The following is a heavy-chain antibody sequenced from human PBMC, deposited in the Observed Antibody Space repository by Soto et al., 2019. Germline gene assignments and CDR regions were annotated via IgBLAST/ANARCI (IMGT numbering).Heavy chain of an antibody. V-gene: IGHV4-39*07. CDR2: MFHSGST. Sequence: SETLSLTCSVSGGSVSSSSHYWAWIRQPPGKGLEWIGSMFHSGSTNYGPSLKSRVTISVDTSKNQFSLKLSSVTAADTAVYYCAKGRIVATIPSVWFDPWGQGTLVTVSS. J-gene: IGHJ5*02. CDR3: AKGRIVATIPSVWFDP. CDR1: GGSVSSSSHY. D-gene: IGHD5-12*01.